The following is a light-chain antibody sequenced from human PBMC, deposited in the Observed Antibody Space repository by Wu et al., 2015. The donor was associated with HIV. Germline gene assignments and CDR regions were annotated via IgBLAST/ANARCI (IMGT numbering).Light chain of an antibody. CDR2: DAF. CDR3: QQYATSPWT. V-gene: IGKV3-20*01. J-gene: IGKJ1*01. CDR1: QTITKSR. Sequence: EVALTQSPGNLSLSPGERVTLSCRANQTITKSRMAWLQQRPGQAPRLLIYDAFIRATGIPDRISGSGSGTDFSLTINRLEPEDFAVYFCQQYATSPWTFGQGTTVEI.